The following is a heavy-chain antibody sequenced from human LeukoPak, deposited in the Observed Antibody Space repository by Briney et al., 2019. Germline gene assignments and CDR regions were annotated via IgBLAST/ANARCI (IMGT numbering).Heavy chain of an antibody. CDR1: GGSVSSGSYY. V-gene: IGHV4-61*01. D-gene: IGHD3-9*01. CDR2: IYYSGST. Sequence: PSETLSLTCTVPGGSVSSGSYYWSWIRQPPGKGLEWIGYIYYSGSTNYNPSLKSRVTISVDTSKNQFSLKLSSVTAADTAVYYCARVWRDYDILTGYYSNWFDPWGQGTLVTVSS. CDR3: ARVWRDYDILTGYYSNWFDP. J-gene: IGHJ5*02.